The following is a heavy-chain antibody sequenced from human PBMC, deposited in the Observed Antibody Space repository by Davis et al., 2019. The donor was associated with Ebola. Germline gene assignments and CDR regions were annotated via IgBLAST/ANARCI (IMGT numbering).Heavy chain of an antibody. Sequence: GESLKISCAASGFTLISYSMTWVRQAPGKGLEWVSGISGSGTGTYYADSVKGRFTISRDNSKNTLYLQMNSLRAEDTAVYYCARDHYDSSAHNWFDPWGQGTLVTVSS. V-gene: IGHV3-23*01. CDR3: ARDHYDSSAHNWFDP. CDR2: ISGSGTGT. CDR1: GFTLISYS. D-gene: IGHD3-22*01. J-gene: IGHJ5*02.